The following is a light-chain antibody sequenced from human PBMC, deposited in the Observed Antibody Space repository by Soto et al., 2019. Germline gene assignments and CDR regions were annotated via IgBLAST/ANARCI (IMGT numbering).Light chain of an antibody. CDR3: QQYDVSPIT. CDR1: QSVRSN. J-gene: IGKJ5*01. CDR2: DAS. Sequence: EIVLTQSPGTLSLSPGERATLSCRASQSVRSNLGWYQQKPGQAPRLVIFDASSRATGIPERFSGSGSGTDFTLTITRLEPEDFAVYFCQQYDVSPITFGLGTRLEIK. V-gene: IGKV3-20*01.